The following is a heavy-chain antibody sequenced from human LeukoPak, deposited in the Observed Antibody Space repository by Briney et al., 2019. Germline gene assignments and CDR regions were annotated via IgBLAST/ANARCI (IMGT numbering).Heavy chain of an antibody. CDR2: IIPIFGAA. Sequence: SVKVSCKASGYTFTAYYMHWVRQAPGQGLEWMGGIIPIFGAASYAQKFQGRVTITADESTRTAYMELSSLRSEDTAVYYCARKGGSWSPLDYWGQGTLVTVSS. CDR3: ARKGGSWSPLDY. J-gene: IGHJ4*02. D-gene: IGHD6-13*01. CDR1: GYTFTAYY. V-gene: IGHV1-69*13.